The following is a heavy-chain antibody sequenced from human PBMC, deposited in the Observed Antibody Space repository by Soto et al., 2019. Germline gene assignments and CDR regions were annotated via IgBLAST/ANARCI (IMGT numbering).Heavy chain of an antibody. Sequence: ASVKVSCKASGYTFTGYYMHWVRQAPGQGLEWMGWINPNSGGTNYAQKFQGWVTMTRDTSISTAYMELSRLRSDDTAVYYCARGGGGDYYDSSGYPPYYFDYWGQGTLVTVSS. CDR3: ARGGGGDYYDSSGYPPYYFDY. J-gene: IGHJ4*02. V-gene: IGHV1-2*04. D-gene: IGHD3-22*01. CDR1: GYTFTGYY. CDR2: INPNSGGT.